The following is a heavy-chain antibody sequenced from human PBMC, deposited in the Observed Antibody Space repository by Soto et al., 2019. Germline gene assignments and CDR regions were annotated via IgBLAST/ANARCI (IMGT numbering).Heavy chain of an antibody. D-gene: IGHD5-12*01. J-gene: IGHJ3*02. V-gene: IGHV4-31*03. CDR1: GGSISSGGYY. Sequence: QVQLQESGPGLVKPSQTLSLTCTVSGGSISSGGYYWSWIRQHPGKGLEWIGYIYYSGSTYYNPSLQSRVTISVDTSKNQFSLKLSSVTAADTAVYYCARDYGFSRGYSGYPYDAFDIWGQGTMVTVSS. CDR2: IYYSGST. CDR3: ARDYGFSRGYSGYPYDAFDI.